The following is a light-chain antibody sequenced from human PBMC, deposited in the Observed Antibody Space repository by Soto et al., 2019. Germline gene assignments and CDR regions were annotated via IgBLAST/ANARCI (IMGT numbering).Light chain of an antibody. CDR2: LGS. V-gene: IGKV2-28*01. CDR1: QSLLHGTGYNY. Sequence: DIVMTQSPLSLLVTPGEPASISCRSSQSLLHGTGYNYLDWYLQKPGQSPQLLIQLGSMRASGVPDRFSGSGSCTDFTLKISRVEAEDVGVYYCMHVLQTPVTFGPGTKVEI. CDR3: MHVLQTPVT. J-gene: IGKJ3*01.